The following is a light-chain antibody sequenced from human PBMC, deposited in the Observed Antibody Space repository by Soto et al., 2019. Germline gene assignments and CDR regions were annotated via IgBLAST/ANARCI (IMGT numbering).Light chain of an antibody. Sequence: EIVLTQSPATLSLSPGERATLSCRASQSVSSYLAWFQQKPGQAPRLLIYDASNRATGIPARFSGSGSWTDFTVTISSLAPEDFAVYYCQQRSNWPWTFGQGTKVEIQ. CDR2: DAS. J-gene: IGKJ1*01. CDR1: QSVSSY. V-gene: IGKV3-11*01. CDR3: QQRSNWPWT.